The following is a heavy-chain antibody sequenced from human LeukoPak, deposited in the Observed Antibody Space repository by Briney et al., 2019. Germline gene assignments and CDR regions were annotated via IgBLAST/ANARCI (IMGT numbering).Heavy chain of an antibody. CDR1: GGSISSGGYS. Sequence: PSQTLSLTCAVSGGSISSGGYSWSWIRQPPGKGLKWIGYIYHSGSTYYNPSLKSRVTISVDRSKSQFSLKLSSVTAADTAVYYCARSTTVTTFDYWGQGTLVTVSS. CDR3: ARSTTVTTFDY. CDR2: IYHSGST. V-gene: IGHV4-30-2*01. D-gene: IGHD4-17*01. J-gene: IGHJ4*02.